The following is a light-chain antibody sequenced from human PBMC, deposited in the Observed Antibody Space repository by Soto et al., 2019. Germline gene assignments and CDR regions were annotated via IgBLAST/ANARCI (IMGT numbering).Light chain of an antibody. V-gene: IGLV2-14*01. J-gene: IGLJ1*01. Sequence: QSALTQPASVSGSPGQSITISCTGSSIDVGSCNCVSWFQQHPGKAPKLLIYEVHNRPSGVSNHFSGSKSGSTASLTISGLQAEDEADYYCSSYTTTSTFVFGTGTKLTVL. CDR3: SSYTTTSTFV. CDR1: SIDVGSCNC. CDR2: EVH.